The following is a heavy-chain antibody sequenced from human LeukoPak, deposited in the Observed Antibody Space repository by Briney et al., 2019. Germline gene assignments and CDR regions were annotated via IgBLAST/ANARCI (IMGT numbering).Heavy chain of an antibody. V-gene: IGHV3-7*01. CDR3: ARGRPLGAFDI. CDR2: IKQDGSEK. Sequence: GGSLRLSCAASGFTFSSYAMHWVRQAPGKGLEWVANIKQDGSEKYYVDSVKGRFTISRDNAKNSLYLQMNSLRAEDTAVYYCARGRPLGAFDIWGQGTMVTVSS. D-gene: IGHD3-16*01. J-gene: IGHJ3*02. CDR1: GFTFSSYA.